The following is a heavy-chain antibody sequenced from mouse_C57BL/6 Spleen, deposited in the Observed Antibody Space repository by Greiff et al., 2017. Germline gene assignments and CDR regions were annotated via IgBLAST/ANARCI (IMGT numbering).Heavy chain of an antibody. CDR3: ASRWGMGDYFDY. CDR1: GYTFTSYT. CDR2: INPSSGYT. V-gene: IGHV1-4*01. J-gene: IGHJ2*01. Sequence: QVQLQQSGAELARPGASVKMSCKASGYTFTSYTMHWVKQRPGQGLEWIGYINPSSGYTKYNQKFKDKATLTVDKSSSTVYMQLSSMTSEDSAVYYCASRWGMGDYFDYWGQGTTLTVSS. D-gene: IGHD1-1*02.